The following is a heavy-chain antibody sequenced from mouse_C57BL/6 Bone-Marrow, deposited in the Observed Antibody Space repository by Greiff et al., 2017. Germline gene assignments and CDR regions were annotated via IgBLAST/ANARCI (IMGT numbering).Heavy chain of an antibody. Sequence: EVQLQQSGAELVRPGASVKLSCTASGFNIKDDYMHWVKQRPEQGLEWIGWIDPANGDTESASKFQGKATITADTSSNTAYLQLSSLTSEDTAVYYCTTDYYSAFDYWGQGTTLTVSS. CDR1: GFNIKDDY. J-gene: IGHJ2*01. V-gene: IGHV14-4*01. CDR2: IDPANGDT. D-gene: IGHD2-12*01. CDR3: TTDYYSAFDY.